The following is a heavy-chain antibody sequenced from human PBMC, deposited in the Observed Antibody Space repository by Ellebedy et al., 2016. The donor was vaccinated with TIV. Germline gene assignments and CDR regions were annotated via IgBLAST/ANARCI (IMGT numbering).Heavy chain of an antibody. CDR2: INPNSGGT. V-gene: IGHV1-2*02. J-gene: IGHJ2*01. D-gene: IGHD2-2*01. CDR3: ARDGVPYQLLYWYFDL. Sequence: ASVKVSXKASGYTFTGYYMHWVRQAPGQGLEWMGWINPNSGGTNYAQKFQGRVTMTRDTSISTAYMELSRLRSDDTAVYYCARDGVPYQLLYWYFDLWGRGTLVTVSS. CDR1: GYTFTGYY.